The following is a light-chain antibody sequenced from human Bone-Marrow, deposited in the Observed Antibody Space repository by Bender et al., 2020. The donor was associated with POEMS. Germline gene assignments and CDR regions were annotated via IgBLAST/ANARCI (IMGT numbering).Light chain of an antibody. J-gene: IGLJ3*02. CDR3: AVWDDSLNGWV. CDR2: SSH. CDR1: SSNIGAHA. V-gene: IGLV1-44*01. Sequence: QSVLTQPPSASGTPGQRVTISCSGGSSNIGAHAVNWYQHLPGPAPKLLIYSSHRRPSGVPDRFTGSRSGTSAPLAISGLQSEDEADYYCAVWDDSLNGWVFGGGTKLTVL.